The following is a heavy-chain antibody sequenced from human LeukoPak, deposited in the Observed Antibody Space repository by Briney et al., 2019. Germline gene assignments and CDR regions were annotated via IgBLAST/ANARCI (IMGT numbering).Heavy chain of an antibody. CDR3: ARVAIFGGSVAAADY. CDR2: INPNSGGT. V-gene: IGHV1-2*02. D-gene: IGHD6-13*01. J-gene: IGHJ4*02. CDR1: GYTFTGYY. Sequence: VASVKVSCKASGYTFTGYYMHWVRQAPGQGLEWMGWINPNSGGTNYAQKFQGRVTMTRDTSISTAYMELSRLRSDDTAVYYCARVAIFGGSVAAADYWGQGTLVTVSS.